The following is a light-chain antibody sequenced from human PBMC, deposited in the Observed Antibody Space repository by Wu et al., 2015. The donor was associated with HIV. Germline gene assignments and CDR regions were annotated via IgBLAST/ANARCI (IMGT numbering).Light chain of an antibody. CDR3: LQTYSAPLT. CDR1: QGISSY. V-gene: IGKV1-8*01. CDR2: ASS. J-gene: IGKJ4*01. Sequence: AIRMTQSPSSLSASTGDRVTITCRASQGISSYLAWYQQKPGKAPKLLIYASSILYSGVPSRIRASESGTDFTLTISSLEIEDFATYYCLQTYSAPLTFGGGTKVEIK.